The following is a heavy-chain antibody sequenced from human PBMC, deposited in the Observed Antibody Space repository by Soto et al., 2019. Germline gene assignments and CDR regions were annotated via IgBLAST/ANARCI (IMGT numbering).Heavy chain of an antibody. J-gene: IGHJ3*02. CDR1: GFTFNTYA. Sequence: QVQLVESGGGVAQPGRSLRLSCAASGFTFNTYAMHWVRQAPGKGLEWVAVISSDGINELYADSVKGRFSISRDDSKNTMYLQMNSPRAEDTAVYYCARRKIIVKLEDAAFDIWGQGTMVTVSS. D-gene: IGHD2-21*01. CDR3: ARRKIIVKLEDAAFDI. CDR2: ISSDGINE. V-gene: IGHV3-30-3*01.